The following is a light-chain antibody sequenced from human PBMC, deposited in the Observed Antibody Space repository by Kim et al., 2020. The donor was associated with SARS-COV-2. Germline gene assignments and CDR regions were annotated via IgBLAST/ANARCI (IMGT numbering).Light chain of an antibody. CDR2: YDV. CDR3: QVWDSDTDHQV. V-gene: IGLV3-21*04. CDR1: KS. Sequence: KSVHWSQQRSGQAPLLVIYYDVDRPSGIPERFSGSNFGNTATLTINGVEAGDEADYYCQVWDSDTDHQVFGGGTKVTVL. J-gene: IGLJ2*01.